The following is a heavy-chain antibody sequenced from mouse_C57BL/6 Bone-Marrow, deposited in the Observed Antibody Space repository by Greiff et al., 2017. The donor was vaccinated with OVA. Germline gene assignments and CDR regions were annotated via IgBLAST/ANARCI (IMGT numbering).Heavy chain of an antibody. V-gene: IGHV6-6*01. CDR1: GFTFSDAW. Sequence: EVNVVESGGGLVQPGGSMKLSCAASGFTFSDAWMDWVRQSPEKGLEWVAEIRNKANNHATYYAESVKGRFTISRDDSKSSVYLQMNSLRAEDTGIYYCTRSDDYAWFAYWGQGTLVTVSA. CDR2: IRNKANNHAT. CDR3: TRSDDYAWFAY. D-gene: IGHD2-4*01. J-gene: IGHJ3*01.